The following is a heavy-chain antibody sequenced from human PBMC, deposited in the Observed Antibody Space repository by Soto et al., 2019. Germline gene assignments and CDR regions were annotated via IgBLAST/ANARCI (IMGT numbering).Heavy chain of an antibody. CDR2: ITSSSSYI. D-gene: IGHD1-26*01. CDR1: GFTFSSYS. Sequence: PGGSLRLSCAASGFTFSSYSMNWVRQAPGKGLEWVSSITSSSSYIHYADSVKGRFTISRDNAKNSLYLQMNSLRAEDTAVYYCARDGLVGATYAFDIWGQGTMVTVSS. J-gene: IGHJ3*02. V-gene: IGHV3-21*01. CDR3: ARDGLVGATYAFDI.